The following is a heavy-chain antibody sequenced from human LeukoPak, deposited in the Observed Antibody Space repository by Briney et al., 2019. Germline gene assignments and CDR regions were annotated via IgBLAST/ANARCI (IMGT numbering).Heavy chain of an antibody. CDR2: INHSGSA. Sequence: PSETLSLTCAVYGGSFSGYYWSWIRQPPGKGLEWIGEINHSGSANYNPSLKSRVTISVDTSKNQFSLKLSSVTAADTAAYYCARDRDSSGYYPFDYWGQGTLVTVSS. J-gene: IGHJ4*02. CDR3: ARDRDSSGYYPFDY. CDR1: GGSFSGYY. V-gene: IGHV4-34*01. D-gene: IGHD3-22*01.